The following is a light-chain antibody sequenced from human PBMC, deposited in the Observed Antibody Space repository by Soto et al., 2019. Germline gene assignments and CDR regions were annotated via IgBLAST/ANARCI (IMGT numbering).Light chain of an antibody. J-gene: IGKJ1*01. V-gene: IGKV1-5*03. CDR3: QHYNSYSEA. CDR2: KAS. CDR1: QTISSW. Sequence: DIQMTQSPSTLSESVGDRVTITCRASQTISSWLAWYQQKPGKAPKLLIYKASTLKSGVPSRFSGSGSGTEFTLTISSLQPDDFATYYCQHYNSYSEAFGKGTKVELK.